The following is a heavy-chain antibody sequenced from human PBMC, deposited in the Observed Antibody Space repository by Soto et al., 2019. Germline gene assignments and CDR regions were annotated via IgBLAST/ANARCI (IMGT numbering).Heavy chain of an antibody. V-gene: IGHV3-15*01. J-gene: IGHJ3*02. CDR1: GFTFSNAW. D-gene: IGHD4-17*01. CDR3: TTESILTTENAFDI. Sequence: GGSLRLSCAASGFTFSNAWMSWVRQAPGKGLEWVGRIKSKTDGGTTDYAAPVEGRFTISRDDSKNTLYLQMNSLKTEDTAVYYCTTESILTTENAFDIWGQGTMVTVSS. CDR2: IKSKTDGGTT.